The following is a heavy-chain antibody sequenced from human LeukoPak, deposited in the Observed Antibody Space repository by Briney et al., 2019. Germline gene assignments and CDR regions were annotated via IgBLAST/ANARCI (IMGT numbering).Heavy chain of an antibody. CDR1: GFTFSNAW. CDR2: IKSKTEGGTT. V-gene: IGHV3-15*01. CDR3: TTAVTASSFDY. D-gene: IGHD2-21*02. Sequence: PGGSLRLSCAASGFTFSNAWMSWVRQAPGKGLEWVGRIKSKTEGGTTDYAAPVKGRFSISRDDSKSTLYLQMNSLKTEDTAVYYCTTAVTASSFDYWGQGTLVTVSS. J-gene: IGHJ4*02.